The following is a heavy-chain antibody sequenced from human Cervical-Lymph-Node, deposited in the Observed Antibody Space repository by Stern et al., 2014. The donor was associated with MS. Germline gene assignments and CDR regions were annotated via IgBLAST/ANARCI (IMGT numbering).Heavy chain of an antibody. Sequence: QLQLQESGPGLVKPSETLSLTCTVSGGSIGRSSYYWGWIRPPPGKGLEWIGNIFFTGSTFYAPSLQSPVTLSVDTSNNPFSLSLTSGTAADTAVYYCARGAGVFDSWGQGTLVTVSP. CDR1: GGSIGRSSYY. J-gene: IGHJ4*02. D-gene: IGHD6-19*01. V-gene: IGHV4-39*02. CDR2: IFFTGST. CDR3: ARGAGVFDS.